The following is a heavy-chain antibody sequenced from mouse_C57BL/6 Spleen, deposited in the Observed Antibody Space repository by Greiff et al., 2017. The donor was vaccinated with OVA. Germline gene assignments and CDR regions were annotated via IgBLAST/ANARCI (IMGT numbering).Heavy chain of an antibody. CDR3: THYDYDRYYFDY. Sequence: EVQLQESGTVLARPGASVKMSCKTSGYTFTSYWMHWVKQRPGQGLEWRGAIYPGNSDTSYNQKFKGKAKLTAVTSASTAYMELSSLTNEDSAVYYCTHYDYDRYYFDYWGQGTTLTVSS. CDR2: IYPGNSDT. V-gene: IGHV1-5*01. CDR1: GYTFTSYW. J-gene: IGHJ2*01. D-gene: IGHD2-4*01.